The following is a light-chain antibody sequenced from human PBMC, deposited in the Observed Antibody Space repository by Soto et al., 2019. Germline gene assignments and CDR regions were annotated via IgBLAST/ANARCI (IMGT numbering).Light chain of an antibody. Sequence: EIAMTQSPATLSVSPGQRATLSCRASQNVNSNLAWYQQKPGHAPRLLMYNVSTRATGFPARFSGSGSGTEFTLTISSLQSEDAAIYYCQQYNTLNTFGQGTKLEIK. CDR1: QNVNSN. V-gene: IGKV3-15*01. CDR2: NVS. CDR3: QQYNTLNT. J-gene: IGKJ2*01.